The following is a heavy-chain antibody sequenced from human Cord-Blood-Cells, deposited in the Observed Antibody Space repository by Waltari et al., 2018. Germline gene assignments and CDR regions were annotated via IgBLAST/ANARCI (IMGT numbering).Heavy chain of an antibody. J-gene: IGHJ3*02. Sequence: QITLKESGPTLVKPTQTLTLTCTFSGFSLRTSGVGVGWIRQPTGKALEWLALIYWDDDKRYSPSLKSRLTITKDTSKNQVVLTMTNMDPVDTATYYCAHRLTIFGVVTHDAFDIWGQGTMVTVSS. V-gene: IGHV2-5*02. CDR2: IYWDDDK. CDR3: AHRLTIFGVVTHDAFDI. D-gene: IGHD3-3*01. CDR1: GFSLRTSGVG.